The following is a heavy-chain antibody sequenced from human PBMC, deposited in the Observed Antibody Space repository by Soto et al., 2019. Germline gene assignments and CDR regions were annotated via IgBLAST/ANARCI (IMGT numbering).Heavy chain of an antibody. J-gene: IGHJ6*02. CDR3: ARAKGVVAAAGTHYYYYGMDG. CDR1: GFTFSSYW. D-gene: IGHD6-13*01. Sequence: EVQLVESGGGLVQPGGSLRLSCAASGFTFSSYWMHWVRQAPGKGLVWVSRINSDVSSTSYADSVKGRFTISRANAKNTLYPQMNSLRAEDTAVYYCARAKGVVAAAGTHYYYYGMDGWGQGTTVTVSS. V-gene: IGHV3-74*01. CDR2: INSDVSST.